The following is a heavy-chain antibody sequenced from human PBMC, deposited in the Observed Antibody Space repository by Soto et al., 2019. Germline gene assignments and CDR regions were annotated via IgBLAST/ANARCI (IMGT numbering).Heavy chain of an antibody. V-gene: IGHV4-59*08. CDR3: ARHLVVRRSYGMDV. D-gene: IGHD3-22*01. CDR2: IYYSGST. J-gene: IGHJ6*02. Sequence: SETLSLTCTGSGGSISSYYWSWIRQPPGKGLEWIGYIYYSGSTNYNPSLKSRVTISVDTSKNQFSLKLSSVTAADTAVYYCARHLVVRRSYGMDVWGQGTTVTVSS. CDR1: GGSISSYY.